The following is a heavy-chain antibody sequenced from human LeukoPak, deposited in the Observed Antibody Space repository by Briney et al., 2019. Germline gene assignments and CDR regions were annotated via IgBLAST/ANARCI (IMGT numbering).Heavy chain of an antibody. CDR3: ARGRYCSSTSCYIPHGAFDI. CDR2: IYYSGST. V-gene: IGHV4-30-4*08. J-gene: IGHJ3*02. Sequence: SQTLSLTCTVSGGSISSGDYYWRWIRQPPGKGLEWIGYIYYSGSTYYNPSLKSRVTISVDTSKNQFSLKLSSVTTADTAVYYCARGRYCSSTSCYIPHGAFDIWGQGTMVTVSS. CDR1: GGSISSGDYY. D-gene: IGHD2-2*02.